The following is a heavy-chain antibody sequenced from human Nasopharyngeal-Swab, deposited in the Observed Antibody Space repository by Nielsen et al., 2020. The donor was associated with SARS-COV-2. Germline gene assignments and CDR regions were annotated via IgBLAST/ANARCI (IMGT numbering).Heavy chain of an antibody. CDR1: GGSISSYY. CDR3: ARDQGSSWGLGYGMDV. D-gene: IGHD6-13*01. CDR2: IYYSGST. V-gene: IGHV4-59*06. Sequence: SETLSLTCTVSGGSISSYYWSWIRQHPGKGLEWIGYIYYSGSTYYNPSLKSRVTISVDTSKNQFSLKLSSVTAADTAVYYCARDQGSSWGLGYGMDVWGQGTTVTVSS. J-gene: IGHJ6*02.